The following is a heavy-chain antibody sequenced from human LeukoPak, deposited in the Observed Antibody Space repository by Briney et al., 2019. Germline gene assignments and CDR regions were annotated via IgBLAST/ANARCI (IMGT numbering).Heavy chain of an antibody. CDR1: GYTFTDYY. CDR3: AGGKDYNWFDP. Sequence: ASVKVSCKASGYTFTDYYMNWVRQAPGQGLEWMGWINPNSGGTNYAQKFQGRVTITRDTSISTAYMELSRLRSDDTAVYYCAGGKDYNWFDPWGQGTLVTVSS. CDR2: INPNSGGT. J-gene: IGHJ5*02. D-gene: IGHD3/OR15-3a*01. V-gene: IGHV1-2*02.